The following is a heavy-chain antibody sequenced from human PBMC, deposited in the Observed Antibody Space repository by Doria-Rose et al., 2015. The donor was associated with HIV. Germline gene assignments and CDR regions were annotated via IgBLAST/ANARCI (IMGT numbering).Heavy chain of an antibody. V-gene: IGHV3-21*01. Sequence: VQLQESGGGLVRPGGSLRLSCATSGFTFSSHRINWVRQAPGKELEWLSSISSTSAYINYADSVRGRFTISRDNARNSLYLQMDSLRAEDTAIYYCATGVTLDYWGQGTLVTVSS. CDR3: ATGVTLDY. J-gene: IGHJ4*02. CDR2: ISSTSAYI. CDR1: GFTFSSHR. D-gene: IGHD3-10*01.